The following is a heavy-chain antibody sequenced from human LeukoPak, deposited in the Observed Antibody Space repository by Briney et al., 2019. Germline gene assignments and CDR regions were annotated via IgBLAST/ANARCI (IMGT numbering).Heavy chain of an antibody. D-gene: IGHD5-18*01. CDR2: ISGSGGST. J-gene: IGHJ4*02. CDR1: GFTFSSYA. CDR3: ANDMDTAMVHDSLFDY. V-gene: IGHV3-23*01. Sequence: GGSLRLSCAASGFTFSSYAMSWVRQAPGKGLEWVSAISGSGGSTYYADSVKGRFTISRDNSKNTLYPQMNSLRAEDTAVYYCANDMDTAMVHDSLFDYWGQGALVTVSS.